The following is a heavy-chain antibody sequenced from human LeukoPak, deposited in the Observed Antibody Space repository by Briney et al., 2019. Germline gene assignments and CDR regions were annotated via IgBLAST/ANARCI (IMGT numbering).Heavy chain of an antibody. J-gene: IGHJ4*02. Sequence: KTGGSLRLPCAASGFTFSSYSMNWVRQAPGKGLEWVSSISSSSSYIYYADSVKGRFTISRDNAKNSLYPQMNSLRAEDTAVYYCARGYGSSGWVPDYWGQGTLVTVSS. CDR3: ARGYGSSGWVPDY. V-gene: IGHV3-21*01. D-gene: IGHD6-19*01. CDR1: GFTFSSYS. CDR2: ISSSSSYI.